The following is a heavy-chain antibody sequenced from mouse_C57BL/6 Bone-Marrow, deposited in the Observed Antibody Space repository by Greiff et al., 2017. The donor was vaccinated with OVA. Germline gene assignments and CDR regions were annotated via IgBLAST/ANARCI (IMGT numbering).Heavy chain of an antibody. CDR2: IDPETGGT. CDR1: GYTFTDYE. Sequence: QVQLKESGAELVRPGASVTLSCKASGYTFTDYEMHWVKQTPVHGLEWIGAIDPETGGTAYNQKFKGKAILTADKSSSTAYMELRSLTSEDSAVYYCTRLGWFSYYAMDYWGQGTSVTVSS. J-gene: IGHJ4*01. CDR3: TRLGWFSYYAMDY. D-gene: IGHD2-3*01. V-gene: IGHV1-15*01.